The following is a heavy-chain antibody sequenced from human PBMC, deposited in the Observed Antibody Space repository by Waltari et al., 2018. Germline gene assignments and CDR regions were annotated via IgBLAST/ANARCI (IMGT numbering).Heavy chain of an antibody. CDR3: ARLNLGATAANNWFDP. V-gene: IGHV4-39*01. Sequence: HLQLQESGPGLVEPSETLSLTCTVSGGSISNFNYYWGWIRQPPGKGLGWIASIYYSGTTYYNPSLKVRVTISVDTSKNQFSLRLSSVTAADTAVYYCARLNLGATAANNWFDPWGQGTLVTVSS. D-gene: IGHD6-13*01. CDR1: GGSISNFNYY. J-gene: IGHJ5*02. CDR2: IYYSGTT.